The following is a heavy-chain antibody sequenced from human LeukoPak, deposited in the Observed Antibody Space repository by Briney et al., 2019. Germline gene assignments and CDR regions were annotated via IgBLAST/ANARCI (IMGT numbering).Heavy chain of an antibody. CDR1: GFTFSSYG. CDR2: ISGSGGST. D-gene: IGHD3-16*01. CDR3: AKDSYPMITFGGAFDY. Sequence: GGSLRLSCAASGFTFSSYGMSWVRQAPGKGLEWVSAISGSGGSTYYADSVKGRFTISRDNSKNTLYLQMNSLRAEDTAVYYCAKDSYPMITFGGAFDYWGQGTLVTVSS. V-gene: IGHV3-23*01. J-gene: IGHJ4*02.